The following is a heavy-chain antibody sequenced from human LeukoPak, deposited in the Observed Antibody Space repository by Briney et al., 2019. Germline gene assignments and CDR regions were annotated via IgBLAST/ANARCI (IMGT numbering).Heavy chain of an antibody. D-gene: IGHD2-15*01. CDR1: GYSFASYW. CDR2: IYPGDSDT. V-gene: IGHV5-51*01. CDR3: ARAQGDGSCNLF. J-gene: IGHJ4*02. Sequence: EESLKISCQGSGYSFASYWIAWVRQMPGKGLEWMGIIYPGDSDTRYSPSFQGQATISVDKSISTAYLQWSSLKATDTAFYSCARAQGDGSCNLFGGRGPVIPASS.